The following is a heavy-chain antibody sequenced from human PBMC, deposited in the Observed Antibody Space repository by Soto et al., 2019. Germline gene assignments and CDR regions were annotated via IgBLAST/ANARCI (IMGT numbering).Heavy chain of an antibody. CDR3: ASDWWGGVVTTEVHGWFDP. CDR1: GYTFTNYG. Sequence: QVQLVQSGAEVKKPGASVKVSCNASGYTFTNYGLSWVRQVLGQGLEWMGWISAYNGNTNYAQKLQGRVLMTQATSAGIAQVQLRSLRSDATAVYFCASDWWGGVVTTEVHGWFDPWGQGTLVTVSS. V-gene: IGHV1-18*01. CDR2: ISAYNGNT. D-gene: IGHD2-21*02. J-gene: IGHJ5*01.